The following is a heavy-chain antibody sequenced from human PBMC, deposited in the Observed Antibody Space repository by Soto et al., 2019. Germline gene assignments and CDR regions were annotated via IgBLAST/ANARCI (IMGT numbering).Heavy chain of an antibody. V-gene: IGHV3-23*01. J-gene: IGHJ4*02. CDR2: ISGSGGST. CDR1: GFTFSSYA. D-gene: IGHD6-19*01. CDR3: AKDGQEQWLAPKGGFDY. Sequence: EVQLLESGGGLVQPGGSLRLSCAASGFTFSSYAMSWVRQAPGKGLEWVSAISGSGGSTYYADSVKGRFTISRDNSKNTLYLQMNSLRAEDTAVYYCAKDGQEQWLAPKGGFDYWGQGTLVTVSS.